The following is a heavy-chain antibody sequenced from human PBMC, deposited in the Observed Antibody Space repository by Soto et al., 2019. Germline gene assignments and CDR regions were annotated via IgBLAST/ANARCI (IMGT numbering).Heavy chain of an antibody. CDR2: ISYDGSNK. V-gene: IGHV3-30-3*01. J-gene: IGHJ4*02. Sequence: QPGGSLRLSCAASGFTFSSYAMHWVRQAPGKGLEWVAVISYDGSNKYYADSVKGRFTISRDNSKNTLYLQMNSLRAEDTAVYYCVGEGSGSRFDYWGQGTLVTVSS. CDR1: GFTFSSYA. D-gene: IGHD1-26*01. CDR3: VGEGSGSRFDY.